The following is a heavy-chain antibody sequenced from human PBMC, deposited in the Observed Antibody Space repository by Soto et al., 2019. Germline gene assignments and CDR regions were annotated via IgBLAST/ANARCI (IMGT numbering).Heavy chain of an antibody. D-gene: IGHD6-13*01. CDR3: ARGYYTSWYWFDR. CDR1: GGSVSTGVHY. CDR2: IYYSGST. Sequence: QVQLQESGPGLVKPSETLSLTCTVSVSGGSVSTGVHYWSWIRQPPGKGLEWIGYIYYSGSTNYTPSRKRRVTISVDTSKNQFSLKLTSVTAADTAVYYCARGYYTSWYWFDRWGRGTLVTVSS. V-gene: IGHV4-61*08. J-gene: IGHJ2*01.